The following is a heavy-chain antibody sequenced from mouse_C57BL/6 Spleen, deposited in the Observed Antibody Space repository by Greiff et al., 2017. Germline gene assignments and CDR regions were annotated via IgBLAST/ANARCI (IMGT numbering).Heavy chain of an antibody. D-gene: IGHD1-1*01. J-gene: IGHJ1*03. CDR3: ARDCGSSRSSYFDV. Sequence: VQLQQSGAELARPGASVKLSCKASGYTFTSYGISWVKQRTGQGLEWIGEIYPRSGNTYYNEKFKGKATLTADKSSSTAYMELRSLTSEDSAVYFCARDCGSSRSSYFDVWGTGATVTVSS. CDR1: GYTFTSYG. CDR2: IYPRSGNT. V-gene: IGHV1-81*01.